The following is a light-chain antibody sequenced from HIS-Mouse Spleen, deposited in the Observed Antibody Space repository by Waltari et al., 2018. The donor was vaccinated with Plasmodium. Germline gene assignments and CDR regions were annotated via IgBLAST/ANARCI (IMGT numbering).Light chain of an antibody. J-gene: IGKJ4*01. Sequence: EIVLTHSPATLSLSPGERTTLSCRASQSVSSYLAWYQQKPGQAPRLLIYDASNRATGIPARFSGSASGTDFTLTISSLEPEDFAVYYCQQRSNWPRVLTFGGGTKVEIK. CDR1: QSVSSY. V-gene: IGKV3-11*01. CDR3: QQRSNWPRVLT. CDR2: DAS.